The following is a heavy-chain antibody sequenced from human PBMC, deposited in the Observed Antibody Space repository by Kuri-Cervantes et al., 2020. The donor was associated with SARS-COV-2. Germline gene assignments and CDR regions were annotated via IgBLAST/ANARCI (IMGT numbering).Heavy chain of an antibody. J-gene: IGHJ3*02. CDR3: ARQSGATAPFDR. Sequence: GGSLRLSCKGSGYSFISYWIGWVRQMPGKGLEYMGLIYPGDSDTRYSPSLQGQVTFSADKSISTAYLQWSSLKASDTAIYYCARQSGATAPFDRWGQGTVVTRSS. CDR2: IYPGDSDT. D-gene: IGHD1-26*01. V-gene: IGHV5-51*01. CDR1: GYSFISYW.